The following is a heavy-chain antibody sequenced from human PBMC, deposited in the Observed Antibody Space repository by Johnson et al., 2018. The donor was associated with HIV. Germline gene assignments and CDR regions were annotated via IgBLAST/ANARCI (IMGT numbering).Heavy chain of an antibody. D-gene: IGHD3-16*01. V-gene: IGHV3-30*04. CDR3: VRDACEQREASGRCGGAAFDI. Sequence: VQLVESGGGVVQPGRSLRLSCAASGFTFSSYAMHWVRQAPGKGLEWVAVMSYDGRRKYYADSVKGRFTISRDNSNSTLYLQKNDLRAEDTAVYYCVRDACEQREASGRCGGAAFDIWGQGTMVTVSS. J-gene: IGHJ3*02. CDR1: GFTFSSYA. CDR2: MSYDGRRK.